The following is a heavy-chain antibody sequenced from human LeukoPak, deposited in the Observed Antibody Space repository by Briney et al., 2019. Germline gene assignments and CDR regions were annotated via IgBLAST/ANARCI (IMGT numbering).Heavy chain of an antibody. J-gene: IGHJ4*02. CDR3: ACESYYYDSSGYHYFDY. V-gene: IGHV1-18*01. Sequence: ASVKVSCKASGYTFTSYGISWVRQAPGQGLEWMGWISAYNGNTNYAQKLQGRVTMTTDTSTSTAYMELRSLRSDDTAVYYCACESYYYDSSGYHYFDYWGQGTLVTVSS. D-gene: IGHD3-22*01. CDR2: ISAYNGNT. CDR1: GYTFTSYG.